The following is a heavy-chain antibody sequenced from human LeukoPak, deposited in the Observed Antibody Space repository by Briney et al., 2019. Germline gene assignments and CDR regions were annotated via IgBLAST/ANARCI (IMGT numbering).Heavy chain of an antibody. CDR3: VKVRGYDTLFY. CDR2: ISSNGGST. V-gene: IGHV3-64D*06. D-gene: IGHD3-9*01. Sequence: QAGGSLRLSCSASGFTFSSYAMHWVRQAPGKGLEYVSAISSNGGSTYYADSVKGRFTISRDNSKNTLYLQMSSLRAEDTAVYYCVKVRGYDTLFYWGQGTLVTVSS. J-gene: IGHJ4*02. CDR1: GFTFSSYA.